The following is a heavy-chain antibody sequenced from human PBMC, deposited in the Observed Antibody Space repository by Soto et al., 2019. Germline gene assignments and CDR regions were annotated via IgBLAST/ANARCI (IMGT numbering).Heavy chain of an antibody. D-gene: IGHD3-10*01. CDR3: ARTLTP. V-gene: IGHV4-34*01. J-gene: IGHJ5*02. CDR1: AGSSSGYY. CDR2: INHRGST. Sequence: PSQNLSLTCAVGAGSSSGYYCSWIRQPPGRGLEWIGEINHRGSTNYNPSLTSRVTISLDRSKIQFSLKLSSVTAADTAVYYWARTLTPWGQVTLVTVS.